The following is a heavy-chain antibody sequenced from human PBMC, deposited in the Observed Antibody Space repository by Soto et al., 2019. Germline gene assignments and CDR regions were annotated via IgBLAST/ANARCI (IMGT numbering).Heavy chain of an antibody. Sequence: QLQLQESGPGLVKPSETLSLTCTVSGGSISSSSYYWGWTRQPPGKGLEWIGIIYYSGSTYYNPSINTPVTLSPDSSNTQFSRMLSSVPAADTAVYYCARGYDILPGPTDYWGQGTLVTVSS. J-gene: IGHJ4*02. CDR1: GGSISSSSYY. CDR2: IYYSGST. CDR3: ARGYDILPGPTDY. D-gene: IGHD3-9*01. V-gene: IGHV4-39*01.